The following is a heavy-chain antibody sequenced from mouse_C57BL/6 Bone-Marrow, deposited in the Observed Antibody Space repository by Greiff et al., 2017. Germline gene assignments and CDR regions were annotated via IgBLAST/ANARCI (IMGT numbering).Heavy chain of an antibody. Sequence: QVQLQPPGAELVMPGASVKLSCKASGYTFTSYWMHWVKQRPGQGLEWIGEIDPSDSYTNYNQKFKGKSTLTVDKSSSTAYMQRSSLTSEDSAVYYCARSRGDWAVAYWGQGTLVTVSA. D-gene: IGHD4-1*01. J-gene: IGHJ3*01. V-gene: IGHV1-69*01. CDR2: IDPSDSYT. CDR3: ARSRGDWAVAY. CDR1: GYTFTSYW.